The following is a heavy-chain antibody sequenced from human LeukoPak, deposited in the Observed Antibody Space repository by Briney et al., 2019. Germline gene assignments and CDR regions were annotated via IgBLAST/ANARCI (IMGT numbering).Heavy chain of an antibody. D-gene: IGHD4-17*01. V-gene: IGHV4-39*01. J-gene: IGHJ6*03. CDR2: IYYSGST. CDR3: ANYGDYVEDYYYYMDV. CDR1: GGSISSSSYY. Sequence: PSETLSLTCTVSGGSISSSSYYWGWIRQPPGKGLEWMGRIYYSGSTYYNPSLKSRVTISVDTSKNQFSLKLSSVTAADTAVYYCANYGDYVEDYYYYMDVWGKGTTVTVSS.